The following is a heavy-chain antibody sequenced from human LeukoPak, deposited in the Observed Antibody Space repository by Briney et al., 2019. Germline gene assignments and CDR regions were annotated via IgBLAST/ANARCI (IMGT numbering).Heavy chain of an antibody. CDR3: ARFLRSGGYFDY. D-gene: IGHD3-3*01. J-gene: IGHJ4*02. CDR2: IYHSGRT. Sequence: PSETLSLTCAVYGGSFSGYYWSWIRQPPGKGLEWIGSIYHSGRTYYNPSLKSRVTISVDTSKNQFSLKLSSVTAADTAVYYCARFLRSGGYFDYWGQGTLVTVSS. CDR1: GGSFSGYY. V-gene: IGHV4-34*01.